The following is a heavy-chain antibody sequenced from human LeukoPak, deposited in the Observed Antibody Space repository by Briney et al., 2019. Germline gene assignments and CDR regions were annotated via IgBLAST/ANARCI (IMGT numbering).Heavy chain of an antibody. CDR3: ARDLNYYDSSGYYYGLDY. Sequence: GGSLRLSCAASGFTFSSYWMHWVRHAPGKGLVWVSRINSDGSSTTYADSVKGRFTISRDNAKNTLYLQMNSLRAEDTAVHYCARDLNYYDSSGYYYGLDYWGQGTLVTVSS. V-gene: IGHV3-74*01. CDR2: INSDGSST. J-gene: IGHJ4*02. D-gene: IGHD3-22*01. CDR1: GFTFSSYW.